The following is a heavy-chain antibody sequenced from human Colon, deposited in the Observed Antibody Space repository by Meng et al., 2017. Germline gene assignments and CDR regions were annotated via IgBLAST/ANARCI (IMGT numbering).Heavy chain of an antibody. V-gene: IGHV3-33*01. D-gene: IGHD5-12*01. Sequence: QVQLVGSGGGVVAPARSLVLPCAASGFTLSYYGRHWVRQAPGKGLEWVALIWYHGSNENSADSVKGRFTISRDTSKNTLYLQMDSLRAEDTAVYYCARDLSLGSLFDYCGQGTLVTVSS. CDR3: ARDLSLGSLFDY. J-gene: IGHJ4*02. CDR2: IWYHGSNE. CDR1: GFTLSYYG.